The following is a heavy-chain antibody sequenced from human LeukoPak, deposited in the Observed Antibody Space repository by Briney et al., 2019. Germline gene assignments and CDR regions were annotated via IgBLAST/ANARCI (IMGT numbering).Heavy chain of an antibody. Sequence: PGGSLRLSCAASGFTFNKHNMTWVRQAPGKGLEWVASISSSGSYISYAYSVKGRFTISRDNAKNSLYLQMNSLRAEDTAVYYCARACGGDCYLSDYWGQGTLVTVSS. CDR3: ARACGGDCYLSDY. CDR1: GFTFNKHN. CDR2: ISSSGSYI. D-gene: IGHD2-21*02. J-gene: IGHJ4*02. V-gene: IGHV3-21*01.